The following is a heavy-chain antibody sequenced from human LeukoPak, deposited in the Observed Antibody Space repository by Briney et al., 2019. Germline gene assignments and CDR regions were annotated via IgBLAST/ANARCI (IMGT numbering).Heavy chain of an antibody. CDR3: ARERPRQGIDY. CDR2: IYYSGST. V-gene: IGHV4-59*01. Sequence: SETLSLTCTVSGGSISSYYWSWIRQPPGKGLEWIGYIYYSGSTNYNPSLKSRVTISVDTSKNQFSLKLSSVTAADTAVYYCARERPRQGIDYWGQGTLVTVSS. CDR1: GGSISSYY. J-gene: IGHJ4*02. D-gene: IGHD3-10*01.